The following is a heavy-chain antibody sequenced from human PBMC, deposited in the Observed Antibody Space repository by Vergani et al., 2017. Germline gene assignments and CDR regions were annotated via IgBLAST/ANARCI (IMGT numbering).Heavy chain of an antibody. CDR2: INHSGST. Sequence: QVQLQQWGAGLLKPPETLSLTCAVYGGSFSGYYWSWIRQPPGKGLEWIGEINHSGSTNYNPSLKSRVTISVDTSKNQFSLKLSSVTTADTAVYYGANDGYSYGYKRVYYYGMDVWGQGTTVTVSS. D-gene: IGHD5-18*01. V-gene: IGHV4-34*01. CDR3: ANDGYSYGYKRVYYYGMDV. J-gene: IGHJ6*02. CDR1: GGSFSGYY.